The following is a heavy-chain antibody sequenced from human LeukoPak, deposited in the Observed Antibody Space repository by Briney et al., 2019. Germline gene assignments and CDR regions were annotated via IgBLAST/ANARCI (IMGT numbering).Heavy chain of an antibody. CDR3: ARLHSGYRPPYDY. CDR2: INPNSGGT. J-gene: IGHJ4*02. Sequence: ASVKVSCKASGYTFTGYYMHWVRQAPGQGLEWMGRINPNSGGTNYAQKFQGRVTMTRDTSISTAYMELSRLRSDDTAVYYCARLHSGYRPPYDYWGQGTLVTVSS. D-gene: IGHD5-12*01. V-gene: IGHV1-2*06. CDR1: GYTFTGYY.